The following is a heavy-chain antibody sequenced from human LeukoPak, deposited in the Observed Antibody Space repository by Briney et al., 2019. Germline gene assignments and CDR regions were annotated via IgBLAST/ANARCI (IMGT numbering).Heavy chain of an antibody. CDR3: ASDNYYDSSGYYY. CDR1: GYTLTGYY. J-gene: IGHJ4*02. V-gene: IGHV1-2*06. CDR2: INPNSGGT. Sequence: ASVKVSCKASGYTLTGYYMHWVRQAPGQGLEWMGRINPNSGGTNYAQKFQGRVTMTRDTSISTAYMELSRLRSDDTAVYYCASDNYYDSSGYYYWGQGTLVTVSS. D-gene: IGHD3-22*01.